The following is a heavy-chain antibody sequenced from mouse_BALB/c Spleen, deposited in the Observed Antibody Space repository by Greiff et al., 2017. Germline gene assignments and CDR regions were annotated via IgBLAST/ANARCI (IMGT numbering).Heavy chain of an antibody. D-gene: IGHD1-1*01. Sequence: AQLQQSGAELVKPGASVKLSCTASGFNIKDTYMHWVKQRPEQGLEWIGRIDPANGNTKYDPKFQGKATITADTSSNTAYLQLSSLTSEDTAVYYCASKGSSYDYFDYWGQGTTLTVSS. CDR2: IDPANGNT. J-gene: IGHJ2*01. V-gene: IGHV14-3*02. CDR1: GFNIKDTY. CDR3: ASKGSSYDYFDY.